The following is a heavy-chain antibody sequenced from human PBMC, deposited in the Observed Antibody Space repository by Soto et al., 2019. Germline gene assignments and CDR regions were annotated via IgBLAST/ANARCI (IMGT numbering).Heavy chain of an antibody. V-gene: IGHV1-46*01. CDR1: GYTFTSYY. Sequence: QVQLVQSGAEVKKPGASVKVSCKASGYTFTSYYMHWVRQAPGQGLEWMGIINPSGGSTSSAQKSKGRVTMTRDTSTSKVYMELSSLRSEDTAVYYCAGERGIITRKGLGMDVWGQGTTVTVSS. D-gene: IGHD3-10*01. J-gene: IGHJ6*02. CDR2: INPSGGST. CDR3: AGERGIITRKGLGMDV.